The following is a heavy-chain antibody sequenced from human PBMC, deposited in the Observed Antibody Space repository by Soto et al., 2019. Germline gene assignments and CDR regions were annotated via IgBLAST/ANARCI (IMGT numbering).Heavy chain of an antibody. CDR2: IYYSGNT. V-gene: IGHV4-59*01. D-gene: IGHD3-10*01. Sequence: SETLSLTCTVSGGSISTYYWSWIRQPPGKGLEWIGYIYYSGNTKYNSSLKSRVSISVATSNNHFSLKLSSVTAADTAVYYCARTALVRKVTQPYYYYYMDVWGKGTTVTVSS. J-gene: IGHJ6*03. CDR3: ARTALVRKVTQPYYYYYMDV. CDR1: GGSISTYY.